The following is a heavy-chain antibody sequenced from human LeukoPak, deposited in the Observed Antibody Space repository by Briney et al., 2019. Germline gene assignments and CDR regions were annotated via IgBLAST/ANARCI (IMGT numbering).Heavy chain of an antibody. J-gene: IGHJ4*02. Sequence: GGSLRLSCAASGFTFSSYAMHWVRQAPGKGLEWVAVISYDGSNKYYADSVKGRFTISRDNSKNTLYLQMNSLRAEDTAVYYCIRPDSGSNYVTVYFDYWGQGTLVTVSS. CDR2: ISYDGSNK. CDR3: IRPDSGSNYVTVYFDY. D-gene: IGHD1-26*01. CDR1: GFTFSSYA. V-gene: IGHV3-30*01.